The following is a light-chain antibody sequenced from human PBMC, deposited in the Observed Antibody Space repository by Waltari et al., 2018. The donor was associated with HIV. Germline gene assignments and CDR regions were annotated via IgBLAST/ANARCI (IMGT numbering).Light chain of an antibody. CDR2: GVS. CDR3: CSYTKLTTHYVL. V-gene: IGLV2-14*03. Sequence: QSALTQPASVSGSPGQSITIPCNVTTSDIGGYNYISWYQRHPDKAPKLIIFGVSNRPSGISSRFSGSKSGNTASLTISGLQAEDEADYYCCSYTKLTTHYVLFGGGTKLTVL. CDR1: TSDIGGYNY. J-gene: IGLJ3*02.